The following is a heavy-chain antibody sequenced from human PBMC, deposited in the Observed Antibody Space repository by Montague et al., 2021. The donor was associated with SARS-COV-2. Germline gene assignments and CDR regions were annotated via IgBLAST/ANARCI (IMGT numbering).Heavy chain of an antibody. CDR2: ISYDGSNK. J-gene: IGHJ4*02. V-gene: IGHV3-30-3*01. D-gene: IGHD5-12*01. CDR1: GFTFSSYA. CDR3: ARIQYGGYGGAFDY. Sequence: SLRLSWAASGFTFSSYAMHWLRQAPGKGLEWVAVISYDGSNKYYADSVKGRFTISRDNSKNTLYLQMNSLRAEDTAVYYCARIQYGGYGGAFDYWGQGTLVTVSS.